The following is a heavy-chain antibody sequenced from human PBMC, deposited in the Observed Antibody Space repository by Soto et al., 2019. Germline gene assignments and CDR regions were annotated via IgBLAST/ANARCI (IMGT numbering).Heavy chain of an antibody. CDR3: AHRRIGVSQWYYGAFDY. CDR1: GFSLGTSGVG. Sequence: QITLKESGPTLVTPTQTLTLTCTFSGFSLGTSGVGVGWIRQPPGKALEWLVIIYWDDDKRYSPSLRSRLTITKETSRNQVVLTRTSVDPVDTATYFCAHRRIGVSQWYYGAFDYWGQGTLVTVSS. CDR2: IYWDDDK. J-gene: IGHJ4*02. D-gene: IGHD3-10*01. V-gene: IGHV2-5*02.